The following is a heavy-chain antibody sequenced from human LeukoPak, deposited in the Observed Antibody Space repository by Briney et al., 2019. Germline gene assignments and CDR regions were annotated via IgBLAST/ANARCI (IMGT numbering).Heavy chain of an antibody. V-gene: IGHV3-53*01. CDR1: GFTVSSNY. Sequence: GGSLRLSCAASGFTVSSNYMSWVRQAPGKGLEWVSLIYSDGRTYYADSVKGRFTISRDNSKNTLYLQMISLRAEDTAVYYCARCGTPNNYYGYGVDVWGQGTTVIVSS. CDR3: ARCGTPNNYYGYGVDV. CDR2: IYSDGRT. J-gene: IGHJ6*02. D-gene: IGHD1-26*01.